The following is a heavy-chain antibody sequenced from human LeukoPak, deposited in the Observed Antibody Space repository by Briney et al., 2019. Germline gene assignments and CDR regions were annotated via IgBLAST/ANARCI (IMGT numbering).Heavy chain of an antibody. Sequence: GGSLRLSCAASGFTFSSYWMHWVRQAPGKGLVWVSRINSDGSSTNYADYVKGRFTISRDNAKNTLYLQMNSLRAEDTAVYYCARAGRYSYGIDVWGQGTTVTVSS. CDR2: INSDGSST. D-gene: IGHD3-9*01. V-gene: IGHV3-74*01. CDR1: GFTFSSYW. J-gene: IGHJ6*02. CDR3: ARAGRYSYGIDV.